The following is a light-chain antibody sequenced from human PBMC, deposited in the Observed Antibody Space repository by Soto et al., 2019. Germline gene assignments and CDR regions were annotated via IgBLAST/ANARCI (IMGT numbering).Light chain of an antibody. CDR3: QQYNSYWT. CDR1: QNINNW. Sequence: DIQMTQSPSTLSASLGDRVTSTCRASQNINNWIAWHRQKPGKAPKLLIYDASSLESGVPSRFSGSGSGTEITLTISSLQPDDFATYYCQQYNSYWTFGQGTKVDIK. CDR2: DAS. V-gene: IGKV1-5*01. J-gene: IGKJ1*01.